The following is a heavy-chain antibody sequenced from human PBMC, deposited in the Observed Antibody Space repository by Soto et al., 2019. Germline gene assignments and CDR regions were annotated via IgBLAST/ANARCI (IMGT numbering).Heavy chain of an antibody. CDR1: GASISSGDYY. V-gene: IGHV4-61*08. Sequence: SETLSLTCTVSGASISSGDYYWSWIRQPPGKGLEWIGYISYSGSTDYNPSLKSRVTISFDASKNQISLQVRSATAADAAVYYCARDLKGYCSDGKCNWFDPWGQGTLVTVSS. CDR3: ARDLKGYCSDGKCNWFDP. D-gene: IGHD2-15*01. J-gene: IGHJ5*02. CDR2: ISYSGST.